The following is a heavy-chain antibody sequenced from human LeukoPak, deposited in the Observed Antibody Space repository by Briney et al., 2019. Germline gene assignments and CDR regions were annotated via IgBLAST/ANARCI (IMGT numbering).Heavy chain of an antibody. CDR1: GFSISAFE. Sequence: GGSLRPPCTVSGFSISAFEMNWVRQAPGKGLEWVSQIISSGSAIYYADSVKGRFTLSRDNAKNSLYLQMSSLRVEDTAVYYCARRFDSWGQGTLVTVSS. CDR2: IISSGSAI. CDR3: ARRFDS. J-gene: IGHJ4*02. V-gene: IGHV3-48*03.